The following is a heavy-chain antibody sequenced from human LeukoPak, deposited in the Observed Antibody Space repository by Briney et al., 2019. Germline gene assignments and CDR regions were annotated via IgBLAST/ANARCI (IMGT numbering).Heavy chain of an antibody. Sequence: ASVKVSCKTSGYSFIDYYIHWVRQAPGQGLEWMGWINSNSADTNYAQNFQGRVTMTRDTSISTAYMELSRLRSDDTALHYCARIGISARGTNFHHWGQGTLVTVSS. V-gene: IGHV1-2*02. D-gene: IGHD6-13*01. J-gene: IGHJ1*01. CDR2: INSNSADT. CDR3: ARIGISARGTNFHH. CDR1: GYSFIDYY.